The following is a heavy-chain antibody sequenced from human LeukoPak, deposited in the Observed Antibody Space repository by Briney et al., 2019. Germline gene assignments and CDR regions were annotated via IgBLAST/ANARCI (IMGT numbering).Heavy chain of an antibody. Sequence: ASVKVSCKASGYTFTSYGISWVRQAPGQGLEWMGWISAYNGNTNYAQKLQGRVTMTTDTSTSTAYMELSSLRSEDTAVYYCASGGGHTAVSTFDYWGQGTLVTVSS. CDR2: ISAYNGNT. J-gene: IGHJ4*02. D-gene: IGHD5-18*01. V-gene: IGHV1-18*01. CDR3: ASGGGHTAVSTFDY. CDR1: GYTFTSYG.